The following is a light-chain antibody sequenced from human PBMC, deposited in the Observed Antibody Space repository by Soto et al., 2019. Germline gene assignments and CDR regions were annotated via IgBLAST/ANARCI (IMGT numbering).Light chain of an antibody. CDR3: SSSGASNNFYFV. J-gene: IGLJ3*02. CDR2: EVT. Sequence: QSALTQPPSASGSPGQSVTISCTGTSSDVGGYNYVSWYQQYPGRAPKLMIYEVTKRPSGVPDRFSGSRSGNTASLTVSGLQAEDEADYYCSSSGASNNFYFVFGGGTKLTVL. CDR1: SSDVGGYNY. V-gene: IGLV2-8*01.